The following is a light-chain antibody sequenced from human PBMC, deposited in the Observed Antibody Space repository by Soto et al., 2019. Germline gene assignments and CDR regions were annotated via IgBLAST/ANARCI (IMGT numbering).Light chain of an antibody. V-gene: IGKV3-15*01. Sequence: EIVMTQSPATLSVSPGDRATLSCRASQSVASNLAWYQQKPGQGPRLLIYGASTRATGVPARFSGSGSGTDFTLTIGSLQSEDFAVYYCQQYNNWPQWTFGQGTKVEIK. CDR1: QSVASN. CDR3: QQYNNWPQWT. CDR2: GAS. J-gene: IGKJ1*01.